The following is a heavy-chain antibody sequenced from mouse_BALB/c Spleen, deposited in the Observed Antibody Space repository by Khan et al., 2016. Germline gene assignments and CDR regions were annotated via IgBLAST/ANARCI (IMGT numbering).Heavy chain of an antibody. V-gene: IGHV14-4*02. CDR2: IDPANGDT. Sequence: VQLKESGAELVRSGASVKLSCTASGFNIKDYYMHWVKQRPEQGLEWIGWIDPANGDTEYAPKFQGKATMTADTSSNTAYLQLSSLTSEDTAVYCCNACDYSAMDYWGQGTSVTVSA. J-gene: IGHJ4*01. CDR3: NACDYSAMDY. CDR1: GFNIKDYY.